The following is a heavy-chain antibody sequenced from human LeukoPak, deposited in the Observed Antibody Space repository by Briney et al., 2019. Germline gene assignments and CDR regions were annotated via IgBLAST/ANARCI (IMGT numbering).Heavy chain of an antibody. D-gene: IGHD3-9*01. CDR3: ARRTAIYDILTGYYHMGSQTFDP. J-gene: IGHJ5*02. Sequence: SETLSLTCNVSGGSISSGSYYWGWIRQPPGKGLEWIGSIYYSGNTYYNPSLKSRVTISADTSKNQFSLKLSSVTAADTAVYYCARRTAIYDILTGYYHMGSQTFDPWGQGTLVTVSS. CDR1: GGSISSGSYY. V-gene: IGHV4-39*01. CDR2: IYYSGNT.